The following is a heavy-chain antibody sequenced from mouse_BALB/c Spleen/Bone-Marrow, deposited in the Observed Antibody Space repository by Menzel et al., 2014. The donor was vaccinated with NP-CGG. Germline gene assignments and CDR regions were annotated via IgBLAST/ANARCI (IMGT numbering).Heavy chain of an antibody. V-gene: IGHV1-55*01. CDR1: GYNFTSYW. J-gene: IGHJ3*01. CDR3: ARFSQLGLLAY. CDR2: IYPGSGST. Sequence: VQLQQSGAELVKPGTSVKLSCKASGYNFTSYWLSWVKLRPGQGLEWIGDIYPGSGSTNYNEKFKSKATLTVDTSSSTAYMQLSSLASENSALYYCARFSQLGLLAYWGQGTLVTVSA. D-gene: IGHD3-1*01.